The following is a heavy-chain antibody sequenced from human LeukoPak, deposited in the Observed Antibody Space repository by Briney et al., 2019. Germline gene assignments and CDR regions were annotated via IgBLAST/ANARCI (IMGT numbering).Heavy chain of an antibody. D-gene: IGHD5-18*01. Sequence: PSETLSLTCTVSGGSISSYYWSWIRQPPGKGLEWIGYIYYSGSTNYNPSLKSRVTISVDTSKNQFSLKLSSVTAADTAVYYCARHAVAMVTISAFDIWGQGTMVTVSS. CDR2: IYYSGST. V-gene: IGHV4-59*08. J-gene: IGHJ3*02. CDR1: GGSISSYY. CDR3: ARHAVAMVTISAFDI.